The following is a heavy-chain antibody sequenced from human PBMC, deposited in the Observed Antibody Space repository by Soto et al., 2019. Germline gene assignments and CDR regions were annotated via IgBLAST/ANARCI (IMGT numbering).Heavy chain of an antibody. CDR3: ARDNDSSGYEVDP. Sequence: QVQLQEPGPGLVKPSQTLSLTCTVSGGSISSGGYYWSWIRQHPGKGLEWIGYIYYSGSTYYNPSHKSRVTISVDTSKNQFYLKLSSVTAADTAVYYCARDNDSSGYEVDPWGQGTLVTVSS. CDR1: GGSISSGGYY. D-gene: IGHD3-22*01. V-gene: IGHV4-31*03. CDR2: IYYSGST. J-gene: IGHJ5*02.